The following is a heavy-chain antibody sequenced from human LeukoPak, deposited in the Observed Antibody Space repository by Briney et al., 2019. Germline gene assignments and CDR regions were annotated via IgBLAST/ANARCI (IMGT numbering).Heavy chain of an antibody. Sequence: GGSLRLSCAASGFTFSSYSMNWVRQAPGKGLEWVSAISSTTYIYYADSVRGRFTISRENAKNSLYLQMSSLRADDTAVYYCARANWNDHGGLDSWGQGTLVTVSS. CDR2: ISSTTYI. V-gene: IGHV3-21*01. J-gene: IGHJ4*02. D-gene: IGHD1-1*01. CDR1: GFTFSSYS. CDR3: ARANWNDHGGLDS.